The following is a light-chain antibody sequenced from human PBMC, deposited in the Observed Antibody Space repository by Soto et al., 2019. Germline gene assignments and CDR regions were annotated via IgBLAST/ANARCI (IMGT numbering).Light chain of an antibody. J-gene: IGKJ3*01. Sequence: DIQMTQSPSSLSASIGDRVTITCQASQDITKYLNWYQHKPGKAPKLLIYDASNLETGVPSRFSGSGSGTDFTFTIRSLQPEDIATYYCQQYDNLPITFGPGTKVDIK. CDR1: QDITKY. V-gene: IGKV1-33*01. CDR3: QQYDNLPIT. CDR2: DAS.